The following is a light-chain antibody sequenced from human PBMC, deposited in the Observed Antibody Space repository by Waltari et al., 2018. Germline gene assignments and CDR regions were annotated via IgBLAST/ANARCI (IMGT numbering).Light chain of an antibody. V-gene: IGLV3-21*01. CDR2: YDS. CDR1: NLEKKR. Sequence: SYVLTQPPSVSVAPGKTASLPCGANNLEKKRVPWYQQKPGQVPLLVIYYDSVRPSGIPERFSASNSGDTATLTISRVEADDEADYYCQLWDSGGDQVVFGGGTKLTVL. CDR3: QLWDSGGDQVV. J-gene: IGLJ2*01.